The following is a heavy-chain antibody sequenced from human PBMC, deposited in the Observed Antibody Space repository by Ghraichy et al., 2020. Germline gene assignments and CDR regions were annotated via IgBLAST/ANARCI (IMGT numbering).Heavy chain of an antibody. Sequence: ETLSLTCAASGFTLSNYWMHWVRLVPGKGLVWVSRIKSDGSTTSYADSVKGRFTISRDNAKNTLYLQMNSLRAEDTAVYYCAREYCRGGRCYFGTGGSHFDYWGQGTLVTVSS. CDR3: AREYCRGGRCYFGTGGSHFDY. CDR1: GFTLSNYW. V-gene: IGHV3-74*01. J-gene: IGHJ4*02. D-gene: IGHD2-15*01. CDR2: IKSDGSTT.